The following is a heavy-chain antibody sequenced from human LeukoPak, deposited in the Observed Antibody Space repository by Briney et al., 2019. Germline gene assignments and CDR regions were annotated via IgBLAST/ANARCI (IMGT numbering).Heavy chain of an antibody. V-gene: IGHV3-23*01. Sequence: PGGSLRLSCAASGFTFSTYSMNWVRQAPGKGLEWVSGISSSGSSTYYADSVKGRFTISRDNSKNTLYLQMNSLRAEDTAVYYCARSGGYTSGWYPYWGQRPVVPVSS. CDR2: ISSSGSST. J-gene: IGHJ4*02. CDR1: GFTFSTYS. D-gene: IGHD6-13*01. CDR3: ARSGGYTSGWYPY.